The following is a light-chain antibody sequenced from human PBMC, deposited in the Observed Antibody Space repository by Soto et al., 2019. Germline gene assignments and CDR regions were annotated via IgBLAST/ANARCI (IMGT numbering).Light chain of an antibody. J-gene: IGKJ1*01. Sequence: DIQMTQSPSTLSASVGDRVTITCRASRTVSSWLAWYQQKPGKAPKLLIYDVSSLESGVPSRFSGSGSGTEFTLTISSLQPDDFATYYCQQYYSYSRTFGQGTKVEVK. CDR3: QQYYSYSRT. V-gene: IGKV1-5*01. CDR1: RTVSSW. CDR2: DVS.